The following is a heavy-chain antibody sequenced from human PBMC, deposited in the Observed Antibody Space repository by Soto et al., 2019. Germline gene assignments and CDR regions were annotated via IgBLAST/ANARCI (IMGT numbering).Heavy chain of an antibody. D-gene: IGHD3-10*01. J-gene: IGHJ6*02. CDR3: ARVLYYGSGSYSPYGMDV. CDR1: GVSFNNNG. V-gene: IGHV1-69*01. Sequence: QVQLVQSGAEVKKPGSSVKVSCKTSGVSFNNNGIGWVRQAPGHGLEWMGGVSTPFRTSNYARKFQGRISITADASTGTVNMELSSLTSEDTAQYYCARVLYYGSGSYSPYGMDVWGQGTTATVSS. CDR2: VSTPFRTS.